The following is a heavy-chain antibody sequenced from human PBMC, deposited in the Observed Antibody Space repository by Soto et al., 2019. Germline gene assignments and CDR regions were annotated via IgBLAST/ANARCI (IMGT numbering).Heavy chain of an antibody. CDR2: FYYSGST. Sequence: QVQLHESGPGLVKPSQTLSLTCTVSCGSISTGGYYWNWIRQHPGKGLEWIGYFYYSGSTYYNPSLRSRVTLSVNTSKNLFSLPLSSVTAADTAVYYCARSVFPWGQGTLVNVSS. CDR3: ARSVFP. J-gene: IGHJ5*02. V-gene: IGHV4-31*03. CDR1: CGSISTGGYY.